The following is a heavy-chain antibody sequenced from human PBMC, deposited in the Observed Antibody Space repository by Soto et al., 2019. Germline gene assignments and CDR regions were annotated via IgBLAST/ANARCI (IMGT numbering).Heavy chain of an antibody. V-gene: IGHV1-69*01. J-gene: IGHJ6*02. D-gene: IGHD1-26*01. CDR1: GGTFSSYA. CDR3: ARVNMEVGATYYYYYYGMDV. Sequence: QVQLVQSGAEVKKPGSSVKVSCKASGGTFSSYAISWVRQAPGQGLEWMGGIIPIFGTANYAQKFQGRVTITADESTSTAYMELSSLRSEDTAVYYCARVNMEVGATYYYYYYGMDVWGQGTTVTVSS. CDR2: IIPIFGTA.